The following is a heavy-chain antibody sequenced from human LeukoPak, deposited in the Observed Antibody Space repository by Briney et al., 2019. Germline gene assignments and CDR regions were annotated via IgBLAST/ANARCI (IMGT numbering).Heavy chain of an antibody. Sequence: PGGSLRLSCAASGFTFSSYGMHWVRQAPGKGLEWVAFIRYDGTNKYYADSVKGRFTISRDNSKNTLYLQMNSLRAEDTAVYYCAKEYYDFWSGYGPFDYWGQGTLVTVSS. CDR2: IRYDGTNK. V-gene: IGHV3-30*02. J-gene: IGHJ4*02. D-gene: IGHD3-3*01. CDR1: GFTFSSYG. CDR3: AKEYYDFWSGYGPFDY.